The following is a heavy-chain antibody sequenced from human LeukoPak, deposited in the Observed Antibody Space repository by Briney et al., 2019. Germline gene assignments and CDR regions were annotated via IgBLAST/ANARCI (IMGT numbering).Heavy chain of an antibody. CDR1: GGSFSGYY. CDR2: INHSGST. J-gene: IGHJ6*02. V-gene: IGHV4-34*01. Sequence: SETLSLTCAVYGGSFSGYYWSWIRQPPGKGLEWIGEINHSGSTNYNPSLKSRVTISVDTSKNQFSLKLSSVTAADTAVYYCASLPLRSWYEIDWGQGTTVTVSS. CDR3: ASLPLRSWYEID. D-gene: IGHD6-13*01.